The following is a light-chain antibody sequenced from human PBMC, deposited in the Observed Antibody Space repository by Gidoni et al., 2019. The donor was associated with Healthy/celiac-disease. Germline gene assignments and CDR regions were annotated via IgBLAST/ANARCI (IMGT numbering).Light chain of an antibody. V-gene: IGKV3-15*01. J-gene: IGKJ2*01. Sequence: EIVMTQSPATLSVSPGERATLTCRASQSVNSNLAWYQQKPGQAPRLLIYGASTRATGTPARFSGSGSGTEFTLTISSLQSEDFAVYYCQQYNNWPPRDTFGQGTKLEIK. CDR2: GAS. CDR3: QQYNNWPPRDT. CDR1: QSVNSN.